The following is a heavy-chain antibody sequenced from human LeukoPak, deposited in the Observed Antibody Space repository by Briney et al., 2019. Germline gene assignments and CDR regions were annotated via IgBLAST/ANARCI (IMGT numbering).Heavy chain of an antibody. Sequence: SETLSLTCAVYGGSFSGYYWSWIRQPPGKGLEWIGEINHSGSTNYNPSLKSRVTISVDTSKNQFSLKLSSVTAADTAVYYCARQYYDFWSGYYPYYYMDVWGKGTTVTVSS. V-gene: IGHV4-34*01. J-gene: IGHJ6*03. CDR2: INHSGST. CDR3: ARQYYDFWSGYYPYYYMDV. CDR1: GGSFSGYY. D-gene: IGHD3-3*01.